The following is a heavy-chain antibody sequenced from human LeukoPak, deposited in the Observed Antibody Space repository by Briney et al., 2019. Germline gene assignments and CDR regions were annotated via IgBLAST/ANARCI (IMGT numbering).Heavy chain of an antibody. D-gene: IGHD3-22*01. J-gene: IGHJ4*02. CDR2: ISGSGGST. CDR3: AKDPWFYDSSGYYSG. V-gene: IGHV3-23*01. Sequence: GGSLRLSCAASGFTFSSYAMSWVRPAPRKGLEWVSAISGSGGSTYYADSVKGRFTISRDNSKNTLYLQMNSLRAEDTAVYYCAKDPWFYDSSGYYSGWGQGTLVTVSS. CDR1: GFTFSSYA.